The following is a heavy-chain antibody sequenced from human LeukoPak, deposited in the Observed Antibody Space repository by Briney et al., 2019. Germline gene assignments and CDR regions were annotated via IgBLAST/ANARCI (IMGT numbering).Heavy chain of an antibody. Sequence: PGGPLRLSCAASGFTFSSYSMNWVRQAPGKGLEWVSSISSSSSYIYYADSVKGRFTISRDNAKNSLYLQMNSLRAEDTAVYYCARDLGQSRNFDYWGQGTLVTVSS. V-gene: IGHV3-21*01. J-gene: IGHJ4*02. CDR1: GFTFSSYS. D-gene: IGHD3-16*01. CDR2: ISSSSSYI. CDR3: ARDLGQSRNFDY.